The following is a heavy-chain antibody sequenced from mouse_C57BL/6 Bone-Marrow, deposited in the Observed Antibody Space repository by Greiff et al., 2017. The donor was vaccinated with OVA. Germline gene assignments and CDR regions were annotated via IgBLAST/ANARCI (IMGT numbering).Heavy chain of an antibody. V-gene: IGHV1-39*01. CDR3: ARTAYYSNVYYFDY. Sequence: VQLKQSGPELVKPGASVKISCKASGYSFTDYNMNWAKQSNGKSLEWIGVINPNYGTTSYNQKFKGKATLTVDQSSSTAYMQLNSLTSEDSAVYYCARTAYYSNVYYFDYWGQGTTLTVSS. CDR2: INPNYGTT. CDR1: GYSFTDYN. D-gene: IGHD2-5*01. J-gene: IGHJ2*01.